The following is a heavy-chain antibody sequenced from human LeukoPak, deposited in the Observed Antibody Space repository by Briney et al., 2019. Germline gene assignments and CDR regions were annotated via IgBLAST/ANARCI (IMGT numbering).Heavy chain of an antibody. V-gene: IGHV1-2*02. CDR1: GYTFTNYN. D-gene: IGHD6-19*01. CDR2: INPNSGDT. Sequence: ASVKVSCKASGYTFTNYNMHWVRQAPGQGLEWMGWINPNSGDTSYAQKFQDRVTITRDTSITTAYLELTRLTPDDTAVYYCASLRLVDYWGQGTLVTVSS. CDR3: ASLRLVDY. J-gene: IGHJ4*02.